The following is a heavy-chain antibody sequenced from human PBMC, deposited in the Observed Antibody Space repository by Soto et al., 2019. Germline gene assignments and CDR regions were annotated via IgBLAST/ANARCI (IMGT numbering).Heavy chain of an antibody. CDR3: ARYSTSSLYYYYGMDV. Sequence: QVQLQQWGAGLLKPSETLSLTCAVYGGSFSGYYWSWIRQPPGKGLEWIGEINHSGSTNYNPSLKSRVTISVDTSKNQFARKLRSVSAADTTGYYCARYSTSSLYYYYGMDVWGQGTTVTVSS. D-gene: IGHD2-15*01. V-gene: IGHV4-34*01. CDR2: INHSGST. CDR1: GGSFSGYY. J-gene: IGHJ6*02.